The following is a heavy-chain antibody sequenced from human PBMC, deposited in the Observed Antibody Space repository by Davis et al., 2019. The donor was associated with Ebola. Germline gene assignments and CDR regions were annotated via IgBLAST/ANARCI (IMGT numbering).Heavy chain of an antibody. CDR3: AKGRELHFDY. D-gene: IGHD1-26*01. Sequence: GESLKISCAASGFTFSSYAMSWVRQAPGKGLEWVSAISGSGGSTYYADSVKGRFTISRDNSKNTLYLQMNSLRAEDTAVYYCAKGRELHFDYWGQGTLVTVSS. J-gene: IGHJ4*02. V-gene: IGHV3-23*01. CDR1: GFTFSSYA. CDR2: ISGSGGST.